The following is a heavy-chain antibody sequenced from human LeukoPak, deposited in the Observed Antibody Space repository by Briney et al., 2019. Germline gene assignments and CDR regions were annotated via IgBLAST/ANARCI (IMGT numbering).Heavy chain of an antibody. V-gene: IGHV3-66*01. CDR3: ARDRGDSSGWYGTWI. Sequence: GGSLRLSCAASGFTVSSNYMSWVRQAPGKGLEWVSVIYSGGRTYYADSVKGGFTISRDNSKNTLYLQMNSLRAEDTAVYYCARDRGDSSGWYGTWIWGQGTMVTVSS. D-gene: IGHD6-19*01. CDR2: IYSGGRT. CDR1: GFTVSSNY. J-gene: IGHJ3*02.